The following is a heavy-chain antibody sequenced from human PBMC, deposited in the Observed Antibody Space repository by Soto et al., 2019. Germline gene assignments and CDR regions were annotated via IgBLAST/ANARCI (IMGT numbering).Heavy chain of an antibody. V-gene: IGHV4-39*07. D-gene: IGHD3-3*02. J-gene: IGHJ4*02. CDR1: GGSISSSSYY. CDR3: ARVRTSISRPVDY. CDR2: IYYSGST. Sequence: SETLSLTCTVSGGSISSSSYYWGWIRQPPGKGLEWIESIYYSGSTYYNPSLKSRLTISVDTSKNQFSLKLTSVTAADTAVFYCARVRTSISRPVDYWGQGTLVTVSS.